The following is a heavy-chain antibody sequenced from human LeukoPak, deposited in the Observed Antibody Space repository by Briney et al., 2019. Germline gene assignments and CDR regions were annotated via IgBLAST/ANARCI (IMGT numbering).Heavy chain of an antibody. CDR2: IKSKTDGGTT. CDR1: GFTFSNYG. V-gene: IGHV3-15*01. D-gene: IGHD4-17*01. CDR3: ITDPAGVTTVTSPNYYFDY. J-gene: IGHJ4*02. Sequence: GGSLRLSCAASGFTFSNYGMHWVRQAPGKGLEWVGRIKSKTDGGTTDYAAPVNGRFTISRDDSKNTLYLQMNSLKTEDTAVYYCITDPAGVTTVTSPNYYFDYWGQGTLVTVSS.